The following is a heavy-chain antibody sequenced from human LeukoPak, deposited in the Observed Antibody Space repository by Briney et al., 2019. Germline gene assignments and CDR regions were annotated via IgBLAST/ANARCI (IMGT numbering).Heavy chain of an antibody. J-gene: IGHJ4*02. CDR1: GYTFTSYD. CDR3: ARESERSYYYDSSGYYI. Sequence: ASVKVSCXASGYTFTSYDINWVRQARGQGLEWMGWINPNSGGTNYAQKFQGRVTMTRDTSISTAYMELSRLRSDDTAVYYCARESERSYYYDSSGYYIWGQGALVTVSS. CDR2: INPNSGGT. D-gene: IGHD3-22*01. V-gene: IGHV1-2*02.